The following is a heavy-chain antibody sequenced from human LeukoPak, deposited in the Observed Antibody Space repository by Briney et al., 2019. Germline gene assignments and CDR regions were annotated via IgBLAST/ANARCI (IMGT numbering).Heavy chain of an antibody. CDR3: ARLQSDYFNS. J-gene: IGHJ4*02. CDR2: IKENGNER. CDR1: GFTFSSYW. V-gene: IGHV3-7*04. Sequence: GGSLRLSCAASGFTFSSYWMSWVRQAPGKGLEWVANIKENGNERHYLDSVKGRFTISRDNAKNSLYLQMNSLRAEDTAVYFCARLQSDYFNSWGQGTLVTVSS.